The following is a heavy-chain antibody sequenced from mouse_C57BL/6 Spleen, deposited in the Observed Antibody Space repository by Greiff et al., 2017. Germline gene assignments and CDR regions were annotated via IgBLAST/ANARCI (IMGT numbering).Heavy chain of an antibody. Sequence: QVQLKESGPGLVAPSQSLSITCTVSGFSLTSYGVSWVRQPPGKGLEWLGVIWGDGSTHYHSALISRLSISKDNSKSQVFLKRNSLQTDDTATYYFAIYGSSWYFDVWGTGTTVTVSS. V-gene: IGHV2-3*01. D-gene: IGHD1-1*01. CDR3: AIYGSSWYFDV. CDR1: GFSLTSYG. J-gene: IGHJ1*03. CDR2: IWGDGST.